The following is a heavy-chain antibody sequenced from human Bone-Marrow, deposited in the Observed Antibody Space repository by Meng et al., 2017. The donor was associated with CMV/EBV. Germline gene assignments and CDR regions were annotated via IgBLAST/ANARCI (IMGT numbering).Heavy chain of an antibody. CDR1: GFTVSSNY. CDR3: ARDPYGDYYFDY. D-gene: IGHD4-17*01. J-gene: IGHJ4*02. CDR2: IYSGGST. V-gene: IGHV3-53*01. Sequence: GGSLRLSCAASGFTVSSNYMSWVRQAPGKGLEWVSVIYSGGSTYYADSVKGRFTISRDNSKNTLYLQMNSLRAEDTAVYYCARDPYGDYYFDYWGQGTLVNVAS.